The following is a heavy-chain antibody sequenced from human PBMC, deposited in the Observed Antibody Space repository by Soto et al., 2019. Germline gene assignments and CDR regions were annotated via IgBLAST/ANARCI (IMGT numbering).Heavy chain of an antibody. CDR3: ARDPLIGTTDYGLDV. CDR2: INNDGSNT. D-gene: IGHD1-7*01. J-gene: IGHJ6*02. CDR1: GFTFSTYW. V-gene: IGHV3-74*01. Sequence: EVQLVESGGGLVQPGGSLRLSCAASGFTFSTYWMHWVRQPPGKGLVWVSRINNDGSNTAYADSVKGRFTISRYNAQSTLYLQMNSLRAEDTAVYYCARDPLIGTTDYGLDVWGQGTTVSVSS.